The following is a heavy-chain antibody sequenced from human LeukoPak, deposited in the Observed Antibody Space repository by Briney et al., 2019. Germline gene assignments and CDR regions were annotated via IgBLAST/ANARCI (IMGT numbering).Heavy chain of an antibody. CDR3: AKDLAAGADY. Sequence: GGSLRLSCAASGFTFSSYGMHWVRQAPGKGLEWVAVISYDGSNKYYADSVKGRFTISRDDSKNTLYLQMNSLRAEDTAVYYCAKDLAAGADYWGQGTLVTVSS. CDR1: GFTFSSYG. J-gene: IGHJ4*02. CDR2: ISYDGSNK. V-gene: IGHV3-30*18. D-gene: IGHD6-13*01.